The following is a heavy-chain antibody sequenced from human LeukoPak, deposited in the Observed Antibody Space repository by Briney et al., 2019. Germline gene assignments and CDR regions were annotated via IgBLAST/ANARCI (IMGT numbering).Heavy chain of an antibody. D-gene: IGHD2-2*01. V-gene: IGHV1-18*01. Sequence: ASVKVSCKASGYTFTSYGISWVRQAPGQGLEWMGWISAYNGNTNYAQKLQGRVTMTTDTSTSTAYMELRSLRSDDTAVYYCARGPKRAVVPAARLFDYWGQGTLSPSPQ. J-gene: IGHJ4*02. CDR2: ISAYNGNT. CDR1: GYTFTSYG. CDR3: ARGPKRAVVPAARLFDY.